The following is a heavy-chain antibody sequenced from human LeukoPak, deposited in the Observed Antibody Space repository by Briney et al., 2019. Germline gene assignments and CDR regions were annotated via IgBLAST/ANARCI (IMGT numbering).Heavy chain of an antibody. CDR2: INHSGST. D-gene: IGHD3-22*01. Sequence: PSETLSLTCTVSGGSISSSSYYWGWIRQPPGKGLEWIGEINHSGSTNYNPSLKSRVTISVDTSKNQFSLKLSSVTAADTAVYYCARSYDSSGYYPDAFDIWGQGTMVTVSS. V-gene: IGHV4-39*07. CDR1: GGSISSSSYY. J-gene: IGHJ3*02. CDR3: ARSYDSSGYYPDAFDI.